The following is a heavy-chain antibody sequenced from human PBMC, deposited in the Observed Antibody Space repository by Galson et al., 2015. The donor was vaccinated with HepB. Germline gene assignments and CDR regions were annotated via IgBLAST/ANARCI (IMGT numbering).Heavy chain of an antibody. J-gene: IGHJ4*02. CDR2: IIPILDIV. CDR3: ARENSGWYGSPGY. Sequence: SVKVSCKASGGTASTYAISWVRLAPGQGLEWVGRIIPILDIVNYAQKFQGRVTFTADKSTATAYMDLSSLTSEDTAIYYCARENSGWYGSPGYWGQGSLVTVSS. D-gene: IGHD6-19*01. CDR1: GGTASTYA. V-gene: IGHV1-69*04.